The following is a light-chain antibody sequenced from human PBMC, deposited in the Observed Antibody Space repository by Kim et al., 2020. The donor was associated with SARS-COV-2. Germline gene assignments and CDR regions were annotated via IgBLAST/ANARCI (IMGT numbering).Light chain of an antibody. CDR3: QVLDITLGV. V-gene: IGLV3-1*01. J-gene: IGLJ2*01. CDR2: QDN. CDR1: NMQFKY. Sequence: SYELTQPPSVSVSPGETATISCTGDNMQFKYVCWYQRTAGHSPVLVLYQDNKRPSGIPERFSGSNSGNTATLTISGTQAMDEADYDCQVLDITLGVFGAGTKRIVL.